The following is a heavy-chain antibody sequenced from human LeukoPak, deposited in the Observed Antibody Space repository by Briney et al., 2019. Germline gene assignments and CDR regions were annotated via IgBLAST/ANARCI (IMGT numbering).Heavy chain of an antibody. CDR3: ARDRTSRGYSYGVDY. V-gene: IGHV3-49*04. CDR2: ITRRGYGGTI. J-gene: IGHJ4*02. CDR1: GFTFGDYA. Sequence: GALRLSCTGSGFTFGDYAMSWVRQAPGKGLEWVGFITRRGYGGTIEYAASVRGRFTISRDDSKSIAYLQMSSLKAEDTAVYYCARDRTSRGYSYGVDYWGQGTLVTVSS. D-gene: IGHD5-18*01.